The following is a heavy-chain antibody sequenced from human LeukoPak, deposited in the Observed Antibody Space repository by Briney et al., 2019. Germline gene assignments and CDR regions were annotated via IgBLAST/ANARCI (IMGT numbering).Heavy chain of an antibody. CDR3: ARHGGSSSSRSSFDP. CDR2: IYYSGST. CDR1: GGSISGYY. V-gene: IGHV4-59*08. J-gene: IGHJ5*02. Sequence: PSETLSLTCTVSGGSISGYYWSWIRQPPGKGLEWIAYIYYSGSTKYNPSLKSRFTISVDTSRDQFSLKLSSVTAADTAAYYCARHGGSSSSRSSFDPWGQGTLVTVSS. D-gene: IGHD1-26*01.